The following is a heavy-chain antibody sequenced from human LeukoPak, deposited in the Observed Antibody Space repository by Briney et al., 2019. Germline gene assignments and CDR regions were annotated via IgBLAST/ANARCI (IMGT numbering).Heavy chain of an antibody. CDR3: ATDPSPDCSSTSCYWYYFDY. V-gene: IGHV4-39*01. CDR1: GGSISSSSYY. J-gene: IGHJ4*02. CDR2: IYYSGST. D-gene: IGHD2-2*01. Sequence: SETLSLTCTVSGGSISSSSYYWGWIRQPPGKGLEWIGSIYYSGSTYYNPSLKSRVTISVDTSKNQFSLKLSSVTAADTAVYYCATDPSPDCSSTSCYWYYFDYWGQGTLVTVSS.